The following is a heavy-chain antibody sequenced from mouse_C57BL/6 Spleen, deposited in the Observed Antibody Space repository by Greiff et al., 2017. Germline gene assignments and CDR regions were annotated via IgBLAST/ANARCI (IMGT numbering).Heavy chain of an antibody. D-gene: IGHD4-1*01. CDR1: GFSLTSYG. J-gene: IGHJ2*01. CDR3: ARKGANWDYFDY. Sequence: VQRVESGPGLVQPSQSLTISCTVSGFSLTSYGVHWVRQSPGKGLEWLGVIWSGGSTDYNAAFISRLSNSKDNSKSQVFFKMNSLQADDTAIYCCARKGANWDYFDYWGQGTTLTVSS. V-gene: IGHV2-2*01. CDR2: IWSGGST.